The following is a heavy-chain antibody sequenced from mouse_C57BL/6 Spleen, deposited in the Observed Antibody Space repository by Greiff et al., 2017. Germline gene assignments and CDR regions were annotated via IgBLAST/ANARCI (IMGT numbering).Heavy chain of an antibody. J-gene: IGHJ3*01. CDR2: IYPGSGST. V-gene: IGHV1-55*01. CDR1: GYTFTSYW. CDR3: ARSPYGYDGSWFAY. D-gene: IGHD2-2*01. Sequence: VQLQQPGAELVKPGASVKMSCKASGYTFTSYWITWVKQRPGQGLEWIGDIYPGSGSTNYNEKFKSKATLTVDTSSSTAYMQLSSLTSEDSAVYYCARSPYGYDGSWFAYWGQGTLVTVSA.